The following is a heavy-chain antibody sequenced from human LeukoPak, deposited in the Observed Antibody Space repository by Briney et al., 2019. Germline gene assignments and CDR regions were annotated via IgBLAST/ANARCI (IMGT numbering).Heavy chain of an antibody. Sequence: GGSLRLSCAASGFIFSSYGMHWVRQAPGKGLEWVAVILSDGSKDFYADSVKGRFTISRDNSKNTLYLQMNSLRAEDMAVYYCAKDLKGDYCSGGSCYSYYYYGMDVWGQGTTVTVSS. D-gene: IGHD2-15*01. CDR3: AKDLKGDYCSGGSCYSYYYYGMDV. J-gene: IGHJ6*02. CDR2: ILSDGSKD. CDR1: GFIFSSYG. V-gene: IGHV3-33*06.